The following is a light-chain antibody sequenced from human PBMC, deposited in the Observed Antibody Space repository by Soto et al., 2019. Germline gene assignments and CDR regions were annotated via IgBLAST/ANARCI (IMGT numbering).Light chain of an antibody. CDR2: GAS. Sequence: IVMTQSPATLSVSPGEGATLSCRASQSISSNLAWYQQKPGQAPKLLIYGASTRATGFPARFSGSGSGTEFTLTISSLQSEDFAVYYCQQYNDWPLTFGGGTKVEIK. CDR1: QSISSN. J-gene: IGKJ4*01. V-gene: IGKV3-15*01. CDR3: QQYNDWPLT.